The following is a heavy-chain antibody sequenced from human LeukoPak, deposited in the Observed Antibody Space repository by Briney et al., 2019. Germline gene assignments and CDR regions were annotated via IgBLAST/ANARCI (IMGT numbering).Heavy chain of an antibody. D-gene: IGHD3-22*01. CDR1: GFTFSSYA. J-gene: IGHJ4*02. CDR3: AKDATPRITMIVVVITTSLSYFDY. V-gene: IGHV3-23*01. CDR2: ISGSGGST. Sequence: GGSLRLSCAASGFTFSSYAMSWVRQAPGKGLEWVSAISGSGGSTYYADSVKGRFTISRDNSKNTLYLQMNSLRAEDPAVYYCAKDATPRITMIVVVITTSLSYFDYWGQGTLVTVSS.